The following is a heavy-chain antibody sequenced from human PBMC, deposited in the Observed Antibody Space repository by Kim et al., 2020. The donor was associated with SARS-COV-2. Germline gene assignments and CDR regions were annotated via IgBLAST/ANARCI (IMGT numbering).Heavy chain of an antibody. V-gene: IGHV3-15*01. Sequence: VKGRFTISRDDSKTTLYLQMNSLKTEDTAVYYCTTGPYTRDVVVPAATDPWGQGTLVTVSS. CDR3: TTGPYTRDVVVPAATDP. J-gene: IGHJ5*02. D-gene: IGHD2-2*01.